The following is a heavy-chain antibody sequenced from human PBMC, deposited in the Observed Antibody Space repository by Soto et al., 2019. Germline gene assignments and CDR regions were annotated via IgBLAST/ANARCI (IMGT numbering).Heavy chain of an antibody. J-gene: IGHJ3*02. CDR2: IYYIGST. Sequence: SETLSLTCTVSGGSVSSGSYYWSWIRQPPGKGLEWIGYIYYIGSTNYNPSLKSRVTISVDTSKNQFSLKLSSVTAADTAVYYCARDRRTPPLGATTDDAFDIWGQGAMVTVSS. CDR1: GGSVSSGSYY. D-gene: IGHD1-26*01. CDR3: ARDRRTPPLGATTDDAFDI. V-gene: IGHV4-61*01.